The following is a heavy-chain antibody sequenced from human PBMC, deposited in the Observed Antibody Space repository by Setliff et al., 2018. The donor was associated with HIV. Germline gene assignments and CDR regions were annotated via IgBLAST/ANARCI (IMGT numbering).Heavy chain of an antibody. J-gene: IGHJ4*02. Sequence: GGSLRLSCAASGFRFSTYWMTWVRQAPGKGLEWVANIKQDGSEKYYVDSVKGRFTLSRDNAKNSLYLQMNSLRPEDTAVYYCARVRLYNNALDYWGQGTLVTVSS. CDR3: ARVRLYNNALDY. D-gene: IGHD3-10*01. CDR2: IKQDGSEK. V-gene: IGHV3-7*01. CDR1: GFRFSTYW.